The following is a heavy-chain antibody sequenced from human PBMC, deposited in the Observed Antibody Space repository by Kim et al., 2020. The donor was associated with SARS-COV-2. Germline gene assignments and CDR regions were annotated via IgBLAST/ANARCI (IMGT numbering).Heavy chain of an antibody. V-gene: IGHV3-21*01. J-gene: IGHJ4*02. CDR1: GFTFSSRS. CDR2: INSDSSWI. Sequence: GGSLRLSCAASGFTFSSRSINWVRQAPGKGLEWVSSINSDSSWISYADSVKGRFTISRDNAKNSLYLQMNSLRAEDTAVYYCATTAGAIMFNWGPGTLVTVSS. D-gene: IGHD3-10*02. CDR3: ATTAGAIMFN.